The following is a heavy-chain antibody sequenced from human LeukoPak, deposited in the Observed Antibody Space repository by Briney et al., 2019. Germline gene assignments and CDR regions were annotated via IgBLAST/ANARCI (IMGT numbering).Heavy chain of an antibody. J-gene: IGHJ4*02. Sequence: GGSLRLPCAASGFTFSSYGMHWVRQAPGKGLEWVAVIWYDGSNKYYADSVKGRFTISRDNSKNTLYLQMNSLRAEDTAVYYCARDDSSGYYYLFGWGQGTLVTVSS. D-gene: IGHD3-22*01. CDR3: ARDDSSGYYYLFG. CDR1: GFTFSSYG. CDR2: IWYDGSNK. V-gene: IGHV3-33*01.